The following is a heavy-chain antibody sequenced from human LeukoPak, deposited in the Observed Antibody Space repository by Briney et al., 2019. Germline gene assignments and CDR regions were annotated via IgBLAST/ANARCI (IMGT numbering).Heavy chain of an antibody. D-gene: IGHD1-26*01. CDR3: AKYPYSGSHFDY. J-gene: IGHJ4*02. CDR1: GFTFSSYA. Sequence: PGGSLRLSCAASGFTFSSYAMHWVRQAPGKGLEWVAFIRFDGRNKFYADSVKGRFTISRDNSKNTLYLQMNSLSAEDTALYYYAKYPYSGSHFDYWGQGTLVTVSS. V-gene: IGHV3-30*02. CDR2: IRFDGRNK.